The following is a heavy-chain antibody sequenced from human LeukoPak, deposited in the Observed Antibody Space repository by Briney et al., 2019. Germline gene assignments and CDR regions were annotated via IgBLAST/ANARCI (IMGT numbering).Heavy chain of an antibody. V-gene: IGHV4-34*01. J-gene: IGHJ4*02. D-gene: IGHD3-22*01. CDR1: GGSFSGYY. CDR3: ARGPYYYDAQPFDY. CDR2: INHSGST. Sequence: SETLSLTCAVYGGSFSGYYWSWIRQPPGKGLEWIGEINHSGSTNYNPSLKSRVTISVDTSKNQFSLKLSSVTAADTAVYYCARGPYYYDAQPFDYWGQGTLVTVSS.